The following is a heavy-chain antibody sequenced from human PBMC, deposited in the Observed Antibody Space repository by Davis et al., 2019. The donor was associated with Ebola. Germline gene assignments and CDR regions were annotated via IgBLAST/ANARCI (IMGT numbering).Heavy chain of an antibody. Sequence: GESLKISCAASGFTFDDYAMTWVRQAPGKGLEWVSGINWNGGSTGYADSVKGRFTISRDNAKNSLYLQMNSLRVEDTAVYYCAGGKDSSGWYGDDAFDFWGQGTMVTVSS. CDR3: AGGKDSSGWYGDDAFDF. CDR1: GFTFDDYA. V-gene: IGHV3-20*04. J-gene: IGHJ3*01. D-gene: IGHD6-19*01. CDR2: INWNGGST.